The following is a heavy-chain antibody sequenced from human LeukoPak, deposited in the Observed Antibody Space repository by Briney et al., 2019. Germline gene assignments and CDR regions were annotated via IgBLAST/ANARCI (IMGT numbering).Heavy chain of an antibody. D-gene: IGHD6-19*01. CDR2: IYYSGST. J-gene: IGHJ4*02. CDR3: ARDRSPYSSGRGGN. CDR1: GGSISSGGYY. Sequence: SETLSLTCTVSGGSISSGGYYWSWIRQHPGKGLEWIGYIYYSGSTYYNPSLKSRVTISVDTSKNQFSLKLSSVTAADTAVYYCARDRSPYSSGRGGNWGQGTLVTVSS. V-gene: IGHV4-31*03.